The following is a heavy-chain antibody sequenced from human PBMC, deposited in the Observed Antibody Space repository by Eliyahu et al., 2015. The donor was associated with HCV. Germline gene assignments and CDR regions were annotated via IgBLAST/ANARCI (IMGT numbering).Heavy chain of an antibody. V-gene: IGHV4-39*07. J-gene: IGHJ4*02. D-gene: IGHD3-10*01. CDR2: IYYXGST. Sequence: QLQLQESGPGLVKPSETLSLTCTVSGGSIXSSSYYWGWXRPPPGKGLGWVGGIYYXGSTYYNPSLKSRVTISVDTSKNQFSLKLSSVTAADTAVYYCARVRGGAGQHYFDYWGQGTLVTVSS. CDR3: ARVRGGAGQHYFDY. CDR1: GGSIXSSSYY.